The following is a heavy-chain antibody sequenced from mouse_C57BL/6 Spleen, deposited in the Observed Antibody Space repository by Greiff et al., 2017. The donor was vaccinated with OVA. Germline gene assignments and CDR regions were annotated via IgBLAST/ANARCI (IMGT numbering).Heavy chain of an antibody. Sequence: EVKLVESGGGLVKPGGSLKLSCAASGFTFSDYGMHWVRQAPEKGLEWVAYISSGSSTIYYADTVKGRFTISRDNAKNTLFLQMTSLRSEDTAMYYCARTDYGNYLYYFDYWRQGTTLTVSS. V-gene: IGHV5-17*01. D-gene: IGHD2-1*01. CDR1: GFTFSDYG. CDR3: ARTDYGNYLYYFDY. CDR2: ISSGSSTI. J-gene: IGHJ2*01.